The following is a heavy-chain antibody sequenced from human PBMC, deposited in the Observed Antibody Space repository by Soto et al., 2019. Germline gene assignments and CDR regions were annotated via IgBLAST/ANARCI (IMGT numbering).Heavy chain of an antibody. V-gene: IGHV4-34*01. J-gene: IGHJ5*02. Sequence: QVQLQQWGAGLLKPSETLSLTCAVYGGSFSGYYWSWIRQPPGQGLEWIGEINHSGSTNYNPSHNRRVTISVDTPKNQFSLKLSSVTAADTAVYYCARLDTGYSSSGWFDPWGQGTLVTVSS. CDR3: ARLDTGYSSSGWFDP. D-gene: IGHD6-13*01. CDR2: INHSGST. CDR1: GGSFSGYY.